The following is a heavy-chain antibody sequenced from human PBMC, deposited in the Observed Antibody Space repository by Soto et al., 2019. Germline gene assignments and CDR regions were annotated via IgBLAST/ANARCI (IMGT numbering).Heavy chain of an antibody. CDR1: GFTFSSYA. Sequence: EVQLLESGGGLVQPGGSLRLSCAASGFTFSSYAMSWVRQAPGKGLEWVSVISGSGGSTYYADSVKGRFTISRDTSKNTLDLQMTTLRAEDTAVYYCAKRGAGHYFDYWGQGTLVTVSS. CDR3: AKRGAGHYFDY. V-gene: IGHV3-23*01. CDR2: ISGSGGST. J-gene: IGHJ4*02. D-gene: IGHD6-19*01.